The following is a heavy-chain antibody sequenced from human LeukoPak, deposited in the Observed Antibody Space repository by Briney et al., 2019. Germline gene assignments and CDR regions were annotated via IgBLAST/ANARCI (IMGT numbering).Heavy chain of an antibody. CDR2: INPLLGIA. J-gene: IGHJ3*02. D-gene: IGHD2-15*01. Sequence: ASVKVSCKASGGTFSSYTISWVRQAPGQGLEWMGRINPLLGIANYAQKFQGSVTITADRSTSTAYMELDSLRSEETAVYYCARKLFGRHCSGGSCYGAFDIWGQGTMVTVSS. CDR3: ARKLFGRHCSGGSCYGAFDI. CDR1: GGTFSSYT. V-gene: IGHV1-69*02.